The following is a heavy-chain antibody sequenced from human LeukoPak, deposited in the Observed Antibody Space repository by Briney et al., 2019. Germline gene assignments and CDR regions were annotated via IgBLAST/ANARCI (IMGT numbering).Heavy chain of an antibody. J-gene: IGHJ6*02. CDR2: ISSSSNTI. V-gene: IGHV3-48*02. CDR3: AGHTPFGMDV. Sequence: GGSLRLSCAASGFTFSSYSMNWVRQAPGKGLEWVSYISSSSNTIYYADSVKGRFTISRDNAKNSLFLQVNSPRDEDTAVYYCAGHTPFGMDVWGQGTTVTVSS. CDR1: GFTFSSYS.